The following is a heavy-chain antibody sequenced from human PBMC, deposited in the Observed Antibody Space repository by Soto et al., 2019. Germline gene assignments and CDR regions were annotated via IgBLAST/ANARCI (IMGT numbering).Heavy chain of an antibody. V-gene: IGHV3-7*04. CDR3: WREGFRAVMSSHGMDV. CDR2: IKQDGSEK. D-gene: IGHD3-10*01. J-gene: IGHJ6*04. CDR1: GFTFSDYW. Sequence: EVQLVESGGGLVQPGGSLRLSCAASGFTFSDYWMSWVRQAPGKGLEWVANIKQDGSEKYYVDSVKGRFTIPRDNAKNSRYLQMSSLRAEETAVYSCWREGFRAVMSSHGMDVWGKGPRVTVS.